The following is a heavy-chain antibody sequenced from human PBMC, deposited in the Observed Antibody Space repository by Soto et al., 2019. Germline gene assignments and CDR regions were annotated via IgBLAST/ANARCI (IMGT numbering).Heavy chain of an antibody. D-gene: IGHD1-26*01. Sequence: SQTLSIACAIFGDSVSKKSAAWSWIRQSPSRGLEWLGRTYYRSKWYNDYAVSVKSRISINPDTSKNQFSLQLNSVTPEDTAVYCCARYRDGINNAGYWGQGSLFTVSS. J-gene: IGHJ1*01. V-gene: IGHV6-1*01. CDR1: GDSVSKKSAA. CDR3: ARYRDGINNAGY. CDR2: TYYRSKWYN.